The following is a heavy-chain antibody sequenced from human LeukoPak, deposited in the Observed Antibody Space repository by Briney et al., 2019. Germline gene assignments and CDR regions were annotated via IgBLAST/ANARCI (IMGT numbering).Heavy chain of an antibody. Sequence: GGSLRLSCAASGFTFSSYAMSWVRQAPGKGLEWVSTISGSGGSTYYADSVKGRFTISRDNSKNTLYLQMNSLRAEDTAVYYCAKAVSYYGSGSPIDYWGQGTLVTVSS. D-gene: IGHD3-10*01. CDR3: AKAVSYYGSGSPIDY. J-gene: IGHJ4*02. CDR1: GFTFSSYA. V-gene: IGHV3-23*01. CDR2: ISGSGGST.